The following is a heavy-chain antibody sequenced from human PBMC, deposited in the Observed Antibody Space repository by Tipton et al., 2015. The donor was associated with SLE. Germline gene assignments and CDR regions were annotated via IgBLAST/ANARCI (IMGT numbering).Heavy chain of an antibody. J-gene: IGHJ2*01. CDR1: GGSISSYY. CDR3: AREFLNPVTTVHYYFDL. Sequence: TLSLTCTISGGSISSYYWSWIRQPAGGGLEGIGRIYTNENTNYNPSLKSRVTMSVDTSKNHFSLRLTSVIAADTAVYYCAREFLNPVTTVHYYFDLWGRGTLVTVSS. CDR2: IYTNENT. D-gene: IGHD4-11*01. V-gene: IGHV4-4*07.